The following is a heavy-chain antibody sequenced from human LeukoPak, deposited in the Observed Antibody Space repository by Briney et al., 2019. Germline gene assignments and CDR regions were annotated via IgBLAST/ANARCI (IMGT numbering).Heavy chain of an antibody. CDR1: GYTFTSYD. J-gene: IGHJ6*02. Sequence: ASVKVSCKASGYTFTSYDINWVRQATGQGLEWMGWMNPNSGNTGYAQKSQGRVTMTRNTSISTAYMELSSLRSEDTAVYYCARVKPIWSGYYGDYYYYYGMDVWGQGTTVTVSS. CDR3: ARVKPIWSGYYGDYYYYYGMDV. D-gene: IGHD3-3*01. V-gene: IGHV1-8*01. CDR2: MNPNSGNT.